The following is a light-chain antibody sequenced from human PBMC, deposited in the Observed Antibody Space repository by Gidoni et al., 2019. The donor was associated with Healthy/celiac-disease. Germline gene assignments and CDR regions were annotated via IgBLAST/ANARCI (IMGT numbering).Light chain of an antibody. J-gene: IGKJ1*01. V-gene: IGKV1-5*01. CDR1: QSISSW. CDR2: DAS. CDR3: QQYNSYRS. Sequence: DINMPQSPSTLSASVEDRVTIACRASQSISSWLAWYQQKPGKAPKLLIYDASSLESGVPSRFSGSGSGREFTLTISSLQHDDFANYYCQQYNSYRSFGQGTKVEIK.